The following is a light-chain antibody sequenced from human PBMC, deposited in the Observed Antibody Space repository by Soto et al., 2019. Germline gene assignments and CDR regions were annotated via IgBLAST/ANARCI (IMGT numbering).Light chain of an antibody. CDR3: GTWDSNLSDNGVV. Sequence: QSVLTQPPSVSGAPGQRVTIPCTGSRSNLGAGYGVHWYQQLPGTAPKLLIAGNTNRPSGIPDRFSGSKSGTSATLVITGVQTGDEADYYCGTWDSNLSDNGVVFGGGTKLTVL. J-gene: IGLJ2*01. CDR1: RSNLGAGYG. V-gene: IGLV1-40*01. CDR2: GNT.